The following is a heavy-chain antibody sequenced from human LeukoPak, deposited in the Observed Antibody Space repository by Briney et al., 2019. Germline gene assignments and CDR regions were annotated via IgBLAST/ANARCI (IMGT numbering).Heavy chain of an antibody. CDR3: ARAGWIQLWSQPHYFDY. V-gene: IGHV1-69*06. CDR1: GGTFGRYA. D-gene: IGHD5-18*01. Sequence: ASVKVSCKASGGTFGRYAISWVRQAPGQGLEWMGGIIPIFGTANYAQKFQGRVTITADKSTSTAYMELSSLRSEDTAVYYCARAGWIQLWSQPHYFDYWGQGTLVTVSS. J-gene: IGHJ4*02. CDR2: IIPIFGTA.